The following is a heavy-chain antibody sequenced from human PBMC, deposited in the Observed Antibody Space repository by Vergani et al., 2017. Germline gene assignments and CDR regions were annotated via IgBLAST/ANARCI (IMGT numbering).Heavy chain of an antibody. V-gene: IGHV3-23*04. Sequence: VQLVQSGAEVKKPGASVKVSCKASGYTFSSYSMNWVRQAPGKGLEWVSAISGSGGSTYYADSVKGRFTISRDNSKNTLYLQMNSLRAEDTAVYYCAKAKQWLRPYYFDYWGQGTLVTVSS. CDR1: GYTFSSYS. D-gene: IGHD6-19*01. CDR3: AKAKQWLRPYYFDY. J-gene: IGHJ4*02. CDR2: ISGSGGST.